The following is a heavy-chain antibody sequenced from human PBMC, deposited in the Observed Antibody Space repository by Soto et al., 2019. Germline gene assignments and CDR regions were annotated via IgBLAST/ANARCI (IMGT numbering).Heavy chain of an antibody. D-gene: IGHD3-10*01. CDR2: ISAYNGNT. CDR3: ARERFGEEVTTEYFQH. CDR1: GYTFTSYG. Sequence: QVQLVQSGAEVKKPGASVKVSCKASGYTFTSYGISWVRQAPGQGLEWMGWISAYNGNTNYAQKLQGRVTMTTDTSTSTAYMELRNLRSDDTAVYYSARERFGEEVTTEYFQHWGDGTLVTVSS. J-gene: IGHJ1*01. V-gene: IGHV1-18*01.